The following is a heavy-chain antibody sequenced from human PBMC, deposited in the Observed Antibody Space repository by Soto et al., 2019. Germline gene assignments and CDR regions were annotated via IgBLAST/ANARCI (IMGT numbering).Heavy chain of an antibody. V-gene: IGHV3-30-3*01. Sequence: PGGSLRLSCAASGFTFSSYAMHWVRQAPGKGLEWVAVISYDGSNKYYADSVKGRFTISRDNSKNTLYLQMNSLRAEDTAVYYCARGGGYSGYVNYWGQGTLVTVLL. D-gene: IGHD5-12*01. CDR1: GFTFSSYA. CDR2: ISYDGSNK. J-gene: IGHJ4*02. CDR3: ARGGGYSGYVNY.